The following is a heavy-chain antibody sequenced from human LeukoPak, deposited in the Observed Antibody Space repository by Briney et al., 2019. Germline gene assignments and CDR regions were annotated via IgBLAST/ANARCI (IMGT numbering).Heavy chain of an antibody. V-gene: IGHV4-39*01. D-gene: IGHD3-22*01. Sequence: SQTLSLTCTVSGGSISSGDYYWGWIRQPPGKGLEWIGSIYYSGSTYYSPSLKSRLTISVDASKNQFSLKLSSVTAADTAVFYCASSGYYYGDFDYWGQGTLVTVSS. J-gene: IGHJ4*02. CDR2: IYYSGST. CDR3: ASSGYYYGDFDY. CDR1: GGSISSGDYY.